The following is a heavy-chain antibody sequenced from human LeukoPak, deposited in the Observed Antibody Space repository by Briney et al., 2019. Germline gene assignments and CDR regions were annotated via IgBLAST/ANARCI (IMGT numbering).Heavy chain of an antibody. J-gene: IGHJ4*02. Sequence: GGSLRLSCTASGFTFTDYRMTWGRQAPGKGPERGANIKQYGSQRYYVESVRGRFTISRDNAKNSLFLQMNGLKAEDTAVYYCARRGGSSSRRSPIDYWGQGTLVTVSS. CDR3: ARRGGSSSRRSPIDY. D-gene: IGHD6-6*01. V-gene: IGHV3-7*01. CDR2: IKQYGSQR. CDR1: GFTFTDYR.